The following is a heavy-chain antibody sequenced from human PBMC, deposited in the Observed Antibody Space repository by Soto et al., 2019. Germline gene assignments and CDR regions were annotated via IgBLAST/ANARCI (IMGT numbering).Heavy chain of an antibody. CDR3: ARDNGLDDSSGYYYGGAFDI. J-gene: IGHJ3*02. CDR1: GGTFSSYA. CDR2: IIPIFGTA. V-gene: IGHV1-69*01. Sequence: QVQLVQSGAEVKKPGSSVKVSCKASGGTFSSYAISWVRQAPGQGLEWMGGIIPIFGTANYAQKFQGRVTITADESTSTAYMELSSLRSEETAVYYCARDNGLDDSSGYYYGGAFDIWGQGTMVTVSS. D-gene: IGHD3-22*01.